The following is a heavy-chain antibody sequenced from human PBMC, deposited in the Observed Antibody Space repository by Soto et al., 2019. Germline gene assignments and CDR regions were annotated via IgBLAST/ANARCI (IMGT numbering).Heavy chain of an antibody. Sequence: VESGGGVFQSGGSLRLSCAASGFTASNFWMHWVRQAPGEGLVWVARINGDGSSRTYADSMKGRLTISRDNAKNMVLLDMKSLRGEDTAVYYCARDFDWNLDAWGRGTLVTVSS. J-gene: IGHJ2*01. CDR2: INGDGSSR. V-gene: IGHV3-74*03. D-gene: IGHD3-9*01. CDR3: ARDFDWNLDA. CDR1: GFTASNFW.